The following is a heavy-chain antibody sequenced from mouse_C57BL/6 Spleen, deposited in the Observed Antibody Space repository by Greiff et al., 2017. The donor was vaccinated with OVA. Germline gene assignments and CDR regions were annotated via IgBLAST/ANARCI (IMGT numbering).Heavy chain of an antibody. J-gene: IGHJ1*03. V-gene: IGHV2-3*01. CDR2: IWGDGST. Sequence: QVQLQQSGPGLVAPSQSLSITCTVSGFSLTSYGVSWVRQPPGKGLEWLGVIWGDGSTNYHSALISRLSISQDNSKSPVFLKLNSLQTDETATEDWATGSRPYWYCDVWGTGTTVTVSS. CDR3: ATGSRPYWYCDV. D-gene: IGHD1-1*01. CDR1: GFSLTSYG.